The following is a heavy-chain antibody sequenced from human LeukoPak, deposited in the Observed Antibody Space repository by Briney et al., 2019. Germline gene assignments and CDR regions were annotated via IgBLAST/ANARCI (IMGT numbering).Heavy chain of an antibody. CDR3: ARANYDFWSGYH. D-gene: IGHD3-3*01. J-gene: IGHJ4*02. V-gene: IGHV3-30-3*01. CDR2: ISYDGSNK. Sequence: GGSLRLSCAASGFTFSSYAMSWVRQAPGKGLEWVAVISYDGSNKYYADSVKGRFTISRDNSKNTLYLQMNSLRAEDTAVYYCARANYDFWSGYHWGQGTLVTVSS. CDR1: GFTFSSYA.